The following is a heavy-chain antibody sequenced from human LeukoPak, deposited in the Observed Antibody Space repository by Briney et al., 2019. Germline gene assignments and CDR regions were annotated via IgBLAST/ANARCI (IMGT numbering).Heavy chain of an antibody. CDR3: AREAVDYDFWSGYYTGMSYYMDV. V-gene: IGHV1-69*05. CDR1: GGTFSSYA. J-gene: IGHJ6*03. CDR2: IIPIFGTA. D-gene: IGHD3-3*01. Sequence: GATVKVSCKASGGTFSSYAISWVRQAPGQGLEWMGGIIPIFGTANYAQKFQGGVTITTDESTSTAYMELSSLRSEDTAVYYCAREAVDYDFWSGYYTGMSYYMDVWGKGTTVTVSS.